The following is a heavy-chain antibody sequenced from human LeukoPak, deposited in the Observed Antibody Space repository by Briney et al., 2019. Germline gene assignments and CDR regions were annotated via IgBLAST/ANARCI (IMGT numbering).Heavy chain of an antibody. V-gene: IGHV3-23*01. Sequence: PGRSLRLSCAASGFTFKNYDMSWVRQAPGKGLEWVSASGGDGGSTYADSVKGRFTISRDTSKNTLYLQMSSLRAEDTATYYCAKALNYWYFDLWGRGNLVTVSS. CDR3: AKALNYWYFDL. J-gene: IGHJ2*01. CDR1: GFTFKNYD. CDR2: SGGDGGST.